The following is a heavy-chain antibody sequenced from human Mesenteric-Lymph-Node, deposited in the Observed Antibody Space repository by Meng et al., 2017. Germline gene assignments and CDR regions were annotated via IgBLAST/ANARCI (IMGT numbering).Heavy chain of an antibody. CDR3: ARATRVFAGAGERFDP. CDR2: IYHSGST. Sequence: SETLSLTCTVSGYSISSGYYWGWIRQPPGKGLEWIGSIYHSGSTYYNPSLKSRVTISVDTSKNQFSLKLSSVTAADTAVYYCARATRVFAGAGERFDPWGQGTLVTVSS. V-gene: IGHV4-38-2*02. D-gene: IGHD3-16*01. CDR1: GYSISSGYY. J-gene: IGHJ5*02.